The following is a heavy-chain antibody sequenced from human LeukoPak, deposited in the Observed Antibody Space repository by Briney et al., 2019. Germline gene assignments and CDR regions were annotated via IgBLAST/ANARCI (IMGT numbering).Heavy chain of an antibody. D-gene: IGHD3-10*01. CDR1: GYTFTNYE. J-gene: IGHJ4*02. V-gene: IGHV1-8*01. CDR3: ARVERVLLWFGDSSTHPDS. Sequence: ASVKVSCKASGYTFTNYEIHWVRQATGQGLEWMGWMNPNSGDTGYAQNFQGRVTMTRNTSISTAYMELSSLRSEDTAVYYCARVERVLLWFGDSSTHPDSWGQGTLVTVSS. CDR2: MNPNSGDT.